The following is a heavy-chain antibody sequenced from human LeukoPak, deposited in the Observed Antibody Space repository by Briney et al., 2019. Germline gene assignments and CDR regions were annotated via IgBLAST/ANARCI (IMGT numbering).Heavy chain of an antibody. D-gene: IGHD3-3*01. V-gene: IGHV4-34*01. CDR1: GVSFSGYY. J-gene: IGHJ4*02. CDR2: INHSGST. Sequence: SETLSLTCAVYGVSFSGYYWSWIRQPPGKGLEWIGEINHSGSTNYNPSLKSRVTISVDTSKNQFSLKLSSVTAADTAVYYCASWGVTILGVVVDYWGQGTLVTVSS. CDR3: ASWGVTILGVVVDY.